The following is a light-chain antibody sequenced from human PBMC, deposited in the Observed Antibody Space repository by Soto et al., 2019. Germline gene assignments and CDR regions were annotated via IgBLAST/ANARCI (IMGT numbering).Light chain of an antibody. Sequence: DIVMTQSPLSLPVTPGEPASISCRSSQSLLHRNGNNYLDWYLQKPGQSPQLLIYLGSNRASGVPDRFSRSESGTDFTLKISRVEAEDVGVYYCMQALQTRTFGQGTKVEIK. CDR1: QSLLHRNGNNY. CDR2: LGS. CDR3: MQALQTRT. J-gene: IGKJ1*01. V-gene: IGKV2-28*01.